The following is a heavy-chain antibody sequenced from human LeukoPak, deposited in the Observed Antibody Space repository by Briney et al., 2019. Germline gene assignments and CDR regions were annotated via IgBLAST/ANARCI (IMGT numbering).Heavy chain of an antibody. J-gene: IGHJ4*02. CDR2: INHSGST. CDR1: GGSFSGCY. V-gene: IGHV4-34*01. CDR3: ARSYDYIWGSPTPFDY. D-gene: IGHD3-16*01. Sequence: SETLSLTCAVYGGSFSGCYWSWIRQPPGKGLEWIGEINHSGSTNYNPSLKSRVTISVDTSKNQFSLKLSSVTAADTAVYYCARSYDYIWGSPTPFDYWGQGTLVTVSS.